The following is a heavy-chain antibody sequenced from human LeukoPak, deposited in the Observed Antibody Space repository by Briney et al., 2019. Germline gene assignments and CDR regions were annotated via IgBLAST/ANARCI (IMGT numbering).Heavy chain of an antibody. CDR3: ARDYGDSPWDDAFDI. J-gene: IGHJ3*02. V-gene: IGHV1-2*04. D-gene: IGHD4-17*01. Sequence: GASVKVSCKASGHTFTGYYMHWVRQAPGQGLEWMGWINPNSGGTNYAQKFQGWVTMTRDTSISTAYMELSRLRSDDTAVYYCARDYGDSPWDDAFDIWGQGTMVTVSS. CDR2: INPNSGGT. CDR1: GHTFTGYY.